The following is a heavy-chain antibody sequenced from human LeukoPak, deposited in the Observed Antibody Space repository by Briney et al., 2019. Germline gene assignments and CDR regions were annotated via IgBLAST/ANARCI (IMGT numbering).Heavy chain of an antibody. J-gene: IGHJ4*02. CDR1: GFTVSGSY. V-gene: IGHV3-53*01. CDR3: ARGGGNTRFDY. CDR2: IYTSGGT. D-gene: IGHD3-10*01. Sequence: GGSLRLSCAGSGFTVSGSYLSWVRQPPGKGLEWVSIIYTSGGTFYADSVKGRFTISRDNSKNTLYLQMNSPRAEDTAVYYCARGGGNTRFDYWGQGTLVTVSA.